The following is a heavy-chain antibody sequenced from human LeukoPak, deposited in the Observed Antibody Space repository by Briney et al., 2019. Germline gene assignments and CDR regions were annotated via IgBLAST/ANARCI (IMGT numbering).Heavy chain of an antibody. CDR3: AKDDRWLQFCC. Sequence: GGSLTLSCAASGFTVSNNYMRWVRQAPGKGLEWVSLIYSGGSTYYADSVRGRFTISRDNSRNTLYLQMNSLRAEDTAVYYCAKDDRWLQFCCWGQGTLVTVSA. CDR2: IYSGGST. CDR1: GFTVSNNY. D-gene: IGHD5-24*01. J-gene: IGHJ4*02. V-gene: IGHV3-53*01.